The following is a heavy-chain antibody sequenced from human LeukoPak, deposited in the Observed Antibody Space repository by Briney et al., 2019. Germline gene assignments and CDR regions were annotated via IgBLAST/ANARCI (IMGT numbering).Heavy chain of an antibody. Sequence: PGGSLRLSCAASGFTFSSYWMSWVRQAPGKGLEWVANIKQDGSEKYYVDSVKGRFTISRDNAKNSLYLQMNSLRAEDTAVYYCARSLRGYSYGLGDYFDYWGQGTLVTVSS. D-gene: IGHD5-18*01. CDR3: ARSLRGYSYGLGDYFDY. CDR2: IKQDGSEK. CDR1: GFTFSSYW. J-gene: IGHJ4*02. V-gene: IGHV3-7*01.